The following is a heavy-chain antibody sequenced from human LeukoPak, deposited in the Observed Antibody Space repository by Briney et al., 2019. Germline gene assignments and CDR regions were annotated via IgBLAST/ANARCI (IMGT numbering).Heavy chain of an antibody. CDR1: DGSFSGYY. CDR3: ARIVLMVYEGKVFDY. CDR2: INHSGST. V-gene: IGHV4-34*01. J-gene: IGHJ4*02. Sequence: SETLSLTCAVYDGSFSGYYWSWIRQPPGKGLEWIGEINHSGSTNYNPSLKSRVTISVDTSKNQFSLKLSSVTAADTAVYYCARIVLMVYEGKVFDYWGQGTLVTVSS. D-gene: IGHD2-8*01.